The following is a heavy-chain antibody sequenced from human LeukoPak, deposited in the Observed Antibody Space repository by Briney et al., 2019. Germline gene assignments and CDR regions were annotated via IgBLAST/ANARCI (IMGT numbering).Heavy chain of an antibody. V-gene: IGHV3-21*01. Sequence: GGSLRLSCAASGFTFSSYSMNWVRQAPGKGLEWVSSISSSSSYIYYADSVKGRFTISRDNAKNSLYLQMNSLRAEDTAVYYCARGLGATFRYYYYMDVWGKGTTVTISS. D-gene: IGHD1-26*01. CDR2: ISSSSSYI. CDR1: GFTFSSYS. J-gene: IGHJ6*03. CDR3: ARGLGATFRYYYYMDV.